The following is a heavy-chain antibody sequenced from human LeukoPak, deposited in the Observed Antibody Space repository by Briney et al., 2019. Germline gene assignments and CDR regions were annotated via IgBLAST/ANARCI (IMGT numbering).Heavy chain of an antibody. J-gene: IGHJ4*02. D-gene: IGHD5-24*01. V-gene: IGHV4-30-2*01. Sequence: PSETLSLTCAVSGGSISSGGYSWSWIRQPPGKGLEWIGYIYHSGSTYYNPSLKSRVTISVDRSKNQFSLKLSSVTAADTAVYYCARGGRDGYGTFDYWGQGTLVTVSS. CDR2: IYHSGST. CDR3: ARGGRDGYGTFDY. CDR1: GGSISSGGYS.